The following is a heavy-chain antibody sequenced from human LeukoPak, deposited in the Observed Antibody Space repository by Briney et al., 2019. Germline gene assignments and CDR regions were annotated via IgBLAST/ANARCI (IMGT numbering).Heavy chain of an antibody. J-gene: IGHJ4*02. D-gene: IGHD3-3*01. CDR2: IVGSGGRT. V-gene: IGHV3-23*01. CDR1: GFTFSSYV. Sequence: GGSLRLSCAASGFTFSSYVMSWVRQAPGKGLEWVSAIVGSGGRTYYADSVKGRFTISRDNSKNTLYLQMNSLRAEDTAVYYCAKMSGYYSRWASKFDYRGQGTLVTVSS. CDR3: AKMSGYYSRWASKFDY.